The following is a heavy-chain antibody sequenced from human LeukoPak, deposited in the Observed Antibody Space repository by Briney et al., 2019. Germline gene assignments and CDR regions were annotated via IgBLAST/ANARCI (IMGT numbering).Heavy chain of an antibody. D-gene: IGHD6-6*01. V-gene: IGHV4-4*02. J-gene: IGHJ5*01. Sequence: SETLSLTCAVSGGSISSSNWWSWVRQPPGKGLEWIGEIYHSVSTNYNPSLKSRVTISVDTSKNQFSLKLSSVTAADTAVYYCARLATPSTMAARGRSWFESWGLGTLVTVSS. CDR3: ARLATPSTMAARGRSWFES. CDR2: IYHSVST. CDR1: GGSISSSNW.